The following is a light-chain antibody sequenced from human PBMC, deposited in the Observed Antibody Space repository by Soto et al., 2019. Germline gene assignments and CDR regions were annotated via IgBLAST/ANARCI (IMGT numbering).Light chain of an antibody. J-gene: IGKJ1*01. CDR3: QQYYSYPRT. V-gene: IGKV1-5*01. Sequence: DIQMTQSPSTLSASVGDRVTITCRASQSISTYLAWYQQKAGKAPKLLIYAASSLQSGVPSRFSGSGSGTDFTLTISCLQSEDFATYYCQQYYSYPRTFGQGTKV. CDR1: QSISTY. CDR2: AAS.